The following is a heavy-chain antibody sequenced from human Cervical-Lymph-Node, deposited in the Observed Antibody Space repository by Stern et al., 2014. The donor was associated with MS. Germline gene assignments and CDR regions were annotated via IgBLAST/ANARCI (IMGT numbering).Heavy chain of an antibody. CDR2: VNANGGSK. Sequence: VQLVESGAQVKKPGASVKVSCKGSGYTFIRYYIHWVRQAPGQGLEWMGIVNANGGSKRYAQKFQGRVTMASDTSTSTVSMELSSLRSEDTAVYYCATLYDSSGNYGMEVWGQGTTVIVSS. J-gene: IGHJ6*02. V-gene: IGHV1-46*01. CDR3: ATLYDSSGNYGMEV. CDR1: GYTFIRYY. D-gene: IGHD5/OR15-5a*01.